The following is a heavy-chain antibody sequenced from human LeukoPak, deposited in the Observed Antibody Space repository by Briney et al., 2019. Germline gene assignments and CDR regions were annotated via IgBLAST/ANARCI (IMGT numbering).Heavy chain of an antibody. CDR3: ATGYSSGWYGRLDY. D-gene: IGHD6-19*01. CDR1: GFTFSSYG. J-gene: IGHJ4*02. V-gene: IGHV3-30*02. CDR2: IRYDGSNK. Sequence: GGSLRLSYAASGFTFSSYGMHWVRQAPGKGLEWVAFIRYDGSNKYYADSVKARFTLSRDNSKNTMYLQMNTLRAEDTAVYYCATGYSSGWYGRLDYWGQGTLVTVSS.